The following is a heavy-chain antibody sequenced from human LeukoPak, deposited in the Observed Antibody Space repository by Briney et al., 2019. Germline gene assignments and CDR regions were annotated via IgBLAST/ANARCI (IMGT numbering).Heavy chain of an antibody. Sequence: GGSLRLSCAASGFTFSSYSMSWVRQAPGKGLEWISVISGSSGTTFYADSVKGRFTISRDNSKNTLDLQMKSLRAEDTAIYYCAKACTTAVRQPFDSWGQGTLVTASS. CDR1: GFTFSSYS. CDR2: ISGSSGTT. CDR3: AKACTTAVRQPFDS. D-gene: IGHD1-1*01. V-gene: IGHV3-23*01. J-gene: IGHJ4*02.